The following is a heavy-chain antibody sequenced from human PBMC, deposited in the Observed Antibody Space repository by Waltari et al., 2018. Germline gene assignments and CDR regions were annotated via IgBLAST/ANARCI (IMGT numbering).Heavy chain of an antibody. CDR1: GGSITTFL. Sequence: QVQLQESGPGLVKPSETLSLTCSVSGGSITTFLWNWIRQPAGKGLEGIGRVSARAKTNYNPSLKSRVTMSVDTSKNQFTLKLSSVTAADTAVYYCARDLFLPSWSGFIDGFDIWGRGTVVTVSS. J-gene: IGHJ3*02. CDR2: VSARAKT. V-gene: IGHV4-4*07. D-gene: IGHD3-3*01. CDR3: ARDLFLPSWSGFIDGFDI.